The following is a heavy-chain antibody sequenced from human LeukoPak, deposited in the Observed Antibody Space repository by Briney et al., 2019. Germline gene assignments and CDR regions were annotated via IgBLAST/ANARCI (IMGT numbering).Heavy chain of an antibody. Sequence: SETLSLACTVSGGSISSYFWSWIRQPPGKGLEWIGYISYSGSTNYNPSLKSRVTISVDTSKNQFSLKLSSVTAADTAVYYCARGGTYALAWGQGTLVTVSS. CDR2: ISYSGST. V-gene: IGHV4-59*01. J-gene: IGHJ5*02. D-gene: IGHD3-16*01. CDR1: GGSISSYF. CDR3: ARGGTYALA.